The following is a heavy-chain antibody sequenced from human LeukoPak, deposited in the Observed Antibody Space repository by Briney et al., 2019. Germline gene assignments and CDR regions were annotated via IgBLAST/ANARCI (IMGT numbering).Heavy chain of an antibody. V-gene: IGHV4-39*07. D-gene: IGHD3-22*01. Sequence: SETLSLTYTVSGGSISSSSYYWGWIRQPPGKGLEWIGSIYYSGSTYYNPSLKSRVTISVDTSKNQFSLKLSSVTAADTAVYYCARESGLASYYDSSGYSYFDYWGQGTLVTVSS. CDR2: IYYSGST. CDR3: ARESGLASYYDSSGYSYFDY. CDR1: GGSISSSSYY. J-gene: IGHJ4*02.